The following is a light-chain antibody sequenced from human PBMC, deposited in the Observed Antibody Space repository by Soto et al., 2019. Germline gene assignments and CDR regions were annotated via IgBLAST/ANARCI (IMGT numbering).Light chain of an antibody. CDR3: QQLRSYPST. CDR2: AAS. Sequence: IQVTQSPSSLSASVGDRVTITCRASQDISSYLAWYQQKPGKAPTLLIYAASTLQIGVPSRFSGSGFGTDFTLTISSLQAEDFASYYCQQLRSYPSTFGGGTKVEIK. V-gene: IGKV1-9*01. CDR1: QDISSY. J-gene: IGKJ4*01.